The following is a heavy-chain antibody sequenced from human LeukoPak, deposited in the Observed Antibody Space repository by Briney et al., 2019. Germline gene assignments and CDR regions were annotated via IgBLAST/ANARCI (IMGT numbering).Heavy chain of an antibody. Sequence: GESLKISCKGSGYSFTSYWIGWVRQMPGKGLEWMGIIYPGDSDTRYSPSFQGQVTISADKSISTAYLQWSSLKASDTAMYYCASAGYCSGGSCPGGMDVWGQGATVTVSS. CDR1: GYSFTSYW. CDR3: ASAGYCSGGSCPGGMDV. D-gene: IGHD2-15*01. V-gene: IGHV5-51*01. J-gene: IGHJ6*02. CDR2: IYPGDSDT.